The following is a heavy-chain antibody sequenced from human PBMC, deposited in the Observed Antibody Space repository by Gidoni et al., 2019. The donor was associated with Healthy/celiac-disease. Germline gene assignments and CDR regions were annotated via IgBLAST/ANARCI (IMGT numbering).Heavy chain of an antibody. Sequence: QVQLVESGGGVVQPGRSLRLSCAASGFTFSSYGMHWVRQAPGKGLEWVAVISYDGSNKYYADSVKGRFTISRDNSKNTLYLQMNSLRAEDTAVYYCAKDGRTWILSDWGQGTLVTVSS. CDR2: ISYDGSNK. J-gene: IGHJ4*02. V-gene: IGHV3-30*18. CDR3: AKDGRTWILSD. CDR1: GFTFSSYG. D-gene: IGHD3-3*01.